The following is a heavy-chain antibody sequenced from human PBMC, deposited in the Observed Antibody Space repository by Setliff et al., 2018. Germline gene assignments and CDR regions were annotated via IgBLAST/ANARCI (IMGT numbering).Heavy chain of an antibody. V-gene: IGHV1-69-2*01. D-gene: IGHD3-10*01. CDR2: VDPKDGRA. CDR1: GYRFIVYY. CDR3: ATDLAIRGVQFDY. J-gene: IGHJ4*02. Sequence: ASVKVSCKGSGYRFIVYYIHWVRQTPGKGLEWMGRVDPKDGRAIYAKKFQGRFTITADTFIDTAYMELSSLTSEDAAVYYCATDLAIRGVQFDYWGRGTLVTVSS.